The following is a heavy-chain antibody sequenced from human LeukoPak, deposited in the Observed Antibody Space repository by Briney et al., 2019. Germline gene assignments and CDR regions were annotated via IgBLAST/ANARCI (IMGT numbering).Heavy chain of an antibody. Sequence: SETVSLTCTVSGGSISSYYWSWNRQPPGKGLEWIGYIYYSGSTNYNPSLKSRVTISVDTSKNQFSLKLSSVTAADTAVYYCASQYCTNGVCPFDYWGRGTTVTVSS. J-gene: IGHJ4*03. CDR1: GGSISSYY. D-gene: IGHD2-8*01. CDR2: IYYSGST. CDR3: ASQYCTNGVCPFDY. V-gene: IGHV4-59*01.